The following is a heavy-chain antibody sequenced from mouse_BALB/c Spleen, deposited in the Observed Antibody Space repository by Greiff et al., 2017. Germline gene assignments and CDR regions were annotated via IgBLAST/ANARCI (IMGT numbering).Heavy chain of an antibody. CDR3: ARSYYRYDEGGY. D-gene: IGHD2-14*01. CDR2: INPSNGRT. CDR1: GYTFTSYW. J-gene: IGHJ2*01. V-gene: IGHV1S81*02. Sequence: QVQLQQPGAELVKPGASVKLSCKASGYTFTSYWMHWVKQRPGQGLEWIGEINPSNGRTNYNEKFKSKATLTVDKSSSTAYMQLSSLTSEDSAVYYCARSYYRYDEGGYWGQGTTLTVSS.